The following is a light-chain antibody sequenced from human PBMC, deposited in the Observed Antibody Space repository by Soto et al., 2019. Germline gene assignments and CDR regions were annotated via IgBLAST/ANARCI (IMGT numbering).Light chain of an antibody. J-gene: IGKJ4*01. Sequence: DIQMTQSPSTLSASVGDRVSITCRASQSISSWLAWYQQKPGKAPKLLIYKASSLEGGVPSRFSGSGSGTEFTLTISILQPDDFGTYYCQQYNSNPLTFGGGTKVEIK. CDR1: QSISSW. CDR3: QQYNSNPLT. V-gene: IGKV1-5*03. CDR2: KAS.